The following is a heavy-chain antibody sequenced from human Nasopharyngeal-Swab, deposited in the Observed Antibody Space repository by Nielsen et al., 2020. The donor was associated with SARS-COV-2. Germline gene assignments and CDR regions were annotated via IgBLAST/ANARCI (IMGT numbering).Heavy chain of an antibody. V-gene: IGHV1-46*01. CDR3: ARDRGYCSGGSCYLDDS. CDR1: GYTFTSYY. CDR2: INPSVSSA. D-gene: IGHD2-15*01. J-gene: IGHJ4*02. Sequence: ASVKVSCKASGYTFTSYYIHWVRQAPGQGLEWMGIINPSVSSATYAQRFEGRATMTRDTSTSTVYMELSSLRSEDTAVYYCARDRGYCSGGSCYLDDSWGQGTLVTVSS.